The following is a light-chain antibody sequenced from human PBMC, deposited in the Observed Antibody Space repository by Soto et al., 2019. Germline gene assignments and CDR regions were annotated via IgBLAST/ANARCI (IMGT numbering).Light chain of an antibody. V-gene: IGLV1-47*02. J-gene: IGLJ2*01. CDR3: AAWDDSLTHVV. Sequence: QSVLTQPPSASGTPGQRVTISCSGSSSNIGSNYVYWYQQLPGTAPKLLIYSNNQRPSGVPDRFSGSKSDTSASLAISGLRSEDEADYYCAAWDDSLTHVVFGGGTKSPS. CDR1: SSNIGSNY. CDR2: SNN.